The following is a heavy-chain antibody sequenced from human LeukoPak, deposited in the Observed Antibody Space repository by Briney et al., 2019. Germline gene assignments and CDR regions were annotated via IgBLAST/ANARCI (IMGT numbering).Heavy chain of an antibody. CDR2: ISHDGTNK. CDR1: GFTPTSYA. Sequence: GRSLRLSCAASGFTPTSYAIHWVRQAPGKGLEWVAVISHDGTNKYYADSVKGRFTISRGNAKNSLYLQMNSLRAEDTAVYYCAELGITMIGGVWGKGTTVTISS. V-gene: IGHV3-30*04. D-gene: IGHD3-10*02. CDR3: AELGITMIGGV. J-gene: IGHJ6*04.